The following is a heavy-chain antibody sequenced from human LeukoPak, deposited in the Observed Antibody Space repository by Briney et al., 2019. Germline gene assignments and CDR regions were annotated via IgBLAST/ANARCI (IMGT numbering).Heavy chain of an antibody. CDR2: ISGSGGST. J-gene: IGHJ5*02. CDR3: AKENIVVVPAAIFDWFDP. V-gene: IGHV3-23*01. CDR1: GFTFSSYA. D-gene: IGHD2-2*01. Sequence: GGSLRLSCAASGFTFSSYAMSWVRQAPGKGLEWVSAISGSGGSTYYADSVKGRFTISRDNSKNTLYLQMSSLRAEDTAVYYRAKENIVVVPAAIFDWFDPWGQGTLVTVSS.